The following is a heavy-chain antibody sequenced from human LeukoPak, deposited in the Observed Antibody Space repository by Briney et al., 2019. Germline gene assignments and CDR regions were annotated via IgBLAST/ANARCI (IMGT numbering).Heavy chain of an antibody. CDR2: ISAYNGNT. J-gene: IGHJ6*03. CDR1: GYTFTSYG. D-gene: IGHD3-9*01. Sequence: ASVKVSCKASGYTFTSYGISWVRQATGQGLEWMGWISAYNGNTNYAQKVQGRVTMTTDTSTSTAYMELRSLRSDDTAVYYCARYFDWAYYYYMDVWGKGTTVTVSS. V-gene: IGHV1-18*01. CDR3: ARYFDWAYYYYMDV.